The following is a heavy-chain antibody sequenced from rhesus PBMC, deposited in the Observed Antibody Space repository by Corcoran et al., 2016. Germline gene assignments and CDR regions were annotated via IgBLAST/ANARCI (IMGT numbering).Heavy chain of an antibody. CDR2: SNPNGGTT. CDR1: GFTFSNVY. J-gene: IGHJ4*01. Sequence: EVQLVESGGGLVQPGGSLRLSCAASGFTFSNVYMEWVRQAPGKGLEWVGQSNPNGGTTFLMDSVKGRFTISRDNAKNTLYLQINSLKIEDTAVYYCTTVDYWGQGVLVTVSS. V-gene: IGHV3-10*01. CDR3: TTVDY.